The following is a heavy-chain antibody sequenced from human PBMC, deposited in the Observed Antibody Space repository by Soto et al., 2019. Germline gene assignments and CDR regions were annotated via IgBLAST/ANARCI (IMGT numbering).Heavy chain of an antibody. D-gene: IGHD6-19*01. CDR3: ARAGRKVNSSGWYGDAFDI. V-gene: IGHV3-23*01. J-gene: IGHJ3*02. CDR2: ISSSSGDK. CDR1: GLSFSSYA. Sequence: GGSLRLSCAASGLSFSSYAMTWVRQAPGKGLEWVSSISSSSGDKYYADSVKGRFTISRDNSKNTLFLQVNSLRAEDTAVYYCARAGRKVNSSGWYGDAFDIWGQGTMVTVSS.